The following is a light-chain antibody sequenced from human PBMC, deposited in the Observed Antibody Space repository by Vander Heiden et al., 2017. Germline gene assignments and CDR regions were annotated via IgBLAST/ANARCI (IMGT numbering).Light chain of an antibody. Sequence: QPALTQPPPVPGPLGQSITISCTGTSSDVGSYNLVSWYQQHPGKAPKLMIYEVSKRPSGVSNRFSGSKSGNTASLTISGLQAEDEADYYCCSYAGSSTLVFGGGTKLTVL. V-gene: IGLV2-23*02. CDR1: SSDVGSYNL. CDR3: CSYAGSSTLV. J-gene: IGLJ3*02. CDR2: EVS.